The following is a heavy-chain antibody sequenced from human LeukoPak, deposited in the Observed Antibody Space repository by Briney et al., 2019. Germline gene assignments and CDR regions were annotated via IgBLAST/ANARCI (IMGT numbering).Heavy chain of an antibody. D-gene: IGHD3/OR15-3a*01. CDR1: GYTFTSYY. CDR2: IIPIFGTA. Sequence: GASVKVSCKASGYTFTSYYMHWVRQAPGQGLEWMGGIIPIFGTANYAQKFQGRVTITADESTSTAYMELSSLRSEDTAVYYCARDRFGIFGRDPYLDRGYYYGMDVWGQGTTVTVSS. J-gene: IGHJ6*02. CDR3: ARDRFGIFGRDPYLDRGYYYGMDV. V-gene: IGHV1-69*13.